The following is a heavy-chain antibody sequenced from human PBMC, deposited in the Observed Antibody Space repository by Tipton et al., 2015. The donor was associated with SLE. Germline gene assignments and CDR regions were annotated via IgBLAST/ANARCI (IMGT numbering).Heavy chain of an antibody. J-gene: IGHJ4*02. V-gene: IGHV4-59*08. D-gene: IGHD3-22*01. CDR3: ARGTNYDSSGYYSY. CDR1: GGSISSYY. Sequence: TLSLTCTVSGGSISSYYWSWIRQPPGKGLEWIGYINYSGSTNYNPSLKSRVTISVDTSKNQFSLKLSSVTAADTALYYCARGTNYDSSGYYSYWGQGTLVTVSS. CDR2: INYSGST.